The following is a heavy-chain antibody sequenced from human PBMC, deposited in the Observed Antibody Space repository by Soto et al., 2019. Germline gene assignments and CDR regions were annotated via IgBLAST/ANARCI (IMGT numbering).Heavy chain of an antibody. V-gene: IGHV4-4*07. CDR1: GDSFSNYY. D-gene: IGHD2-2*01. Sequence: QVQLQESGPGLVKPSETLSVSCTVSGDSFSNYYCNWVRKSAGKGLEWIGRIYPTGSTTYNPSLKSRRTMSVDTSKNQFSLRLTSMTAADTAVYYCATGRSEVVPGAMDTWGQGTLVTVSS. CDR3: ATGRSEVVPGAMDT. CDR2: IYPTGST. J-gene: IGHJ5*02.